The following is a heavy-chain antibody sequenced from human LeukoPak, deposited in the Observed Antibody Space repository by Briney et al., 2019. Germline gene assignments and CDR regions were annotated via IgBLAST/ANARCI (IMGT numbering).Heavy chain of an antibody. CDR2: INTNTGNP. Sequence: ASVTVSCQASGYTFTSYAMNWVRLAPGQGLEWMGWINTNTGNPTYAQGFTGRFVFSLDTSVSTAYLQISSLKAEDTAVYYCARSSSGYYEPDAFDIWGQGTMVTVSS. CDR3: ARSSSGYYEPDAFDI. V-gene: IGHV7-4-1*02. D-gene: IGHD3-22*01. J-gene: IGHJ3*02. CDR1: GYTFTSYA.